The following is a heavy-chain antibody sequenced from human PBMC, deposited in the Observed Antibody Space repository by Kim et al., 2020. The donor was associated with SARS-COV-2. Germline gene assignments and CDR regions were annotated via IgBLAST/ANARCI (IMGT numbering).Heavy chain of an antibody. Sequence: GGSLRLSCATSGFTFSAYDMNWVRRAPGKGLEWLSFITKSSTTIYYANSVKGRFTISRDNAKNSLYLQMNSLRDEDTALYYCVRDRMGGAFVIWGQGTMV. CDR1: GFTFSAYD. V-gene: IGHV3-48*02. J-gene: IGHJ3*02. CDR3: VRDRMGGAFVI. D-gene: IGHD3-16*01. CDR2: ITKSSTTI.